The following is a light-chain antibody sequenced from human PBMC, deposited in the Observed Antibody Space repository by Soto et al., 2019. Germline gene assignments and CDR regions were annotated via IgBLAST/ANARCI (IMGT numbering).Light chain of an antibody. CDR2: QAS. J-gene: IGKJ1*01. Sequence: DIEMTQSPSTLSPSVGDSLTITCRASQSISSWLAWYQQKPGKAPKLLIYQASSLETGVPSRLSGSGSGTEFTLTISSLQPDDFATYYCQQYNSYWTFGQGTKVDI. CDR1: QSISSW. V-gene: IGKV1-5*03. CDR3: QQYNSYWT.